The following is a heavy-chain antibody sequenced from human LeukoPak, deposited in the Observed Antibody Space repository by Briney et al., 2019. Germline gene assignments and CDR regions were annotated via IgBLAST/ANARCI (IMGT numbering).Heavy chain of an antibody. CDR2: IKPDGGEK. Sequence: GGSLRLSCAASGFIFTGYWMTWVRQAPGKGLEWVATIKPDGGEKYYMDSLRGRFTISRDNAKNSLYLQMTSLTVEDTAVYYCARARIDYWGQGALVTVSS. D-gene: IGHD1-14*01. CDR1: GFIFTGYW. CDR3: ARARIDY. V-gene: IGHV3-7*04. J-gene: IGHJ4*02.